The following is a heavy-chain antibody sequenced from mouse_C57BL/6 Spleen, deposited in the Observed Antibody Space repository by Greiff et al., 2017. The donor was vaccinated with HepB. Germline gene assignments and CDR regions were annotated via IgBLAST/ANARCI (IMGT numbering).Heavy chain of an antibody. J-gene: IGHJ1*03. CDR3: ARWRSYWYFDV. CDR1: GFTFTDYY. Sequence: EVQRVESGGGLVQPGGSLSLSCAASGFTFTDYYMSWVRQPPGKALEWLGFIRNKANGYTTEYSASVKGRFTISRDNSQSILYLQMNALRAEGSATYYCARWRSYWYFDVWGTGTTVTVSS. CDR2: IRNKANGYTT. V-gene: IGHV7-3*01.